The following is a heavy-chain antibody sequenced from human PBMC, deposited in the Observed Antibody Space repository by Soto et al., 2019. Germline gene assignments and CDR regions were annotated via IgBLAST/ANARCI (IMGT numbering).Heavy chain of an antibody. CDR3: VRDSDYYKADY. J-gene: IGHJ4*02. CDR1: GFIFNGYW. Sequence: EVQLVESGGGLVQPGGSLRLSCAASGFIFNGYWMGWVRQAPGKGLEWVAIIMKDGGTKKYVDSVKGRFTISRDNAKNSLFLQMNSLRVEDTAVYYCVRDSDYYKADYWGQGSLVTVSS. V-gene: IGHV3-7*01. D-gene: IGHD2-21*02. CDR2: IMKDGGTK.